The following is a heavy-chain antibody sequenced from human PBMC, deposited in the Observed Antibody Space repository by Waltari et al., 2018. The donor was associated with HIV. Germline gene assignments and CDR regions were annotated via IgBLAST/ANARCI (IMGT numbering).Heavy chain of an antibody. CDR2: SKPKRGGT. Sequence: QVQLVQSGAEVKKPGASVKVSCKASGYTFTGYYMHWVRQAPGQGLEWKGRSKPKRGGTNEAQQLQGRVTMTRDTSSSTAYMELSRLRSDDTAVYYCAREGARMTTMIYYYYGMDVWGQGTTVTVSS. V-gene: IGHV1-2*06. J-gene: IGHJ6*02. CDR3: AREGARMTTMIYYYYGMDV. D-gene: IGHD4-4*01. CDR1: GYTFTGYY.